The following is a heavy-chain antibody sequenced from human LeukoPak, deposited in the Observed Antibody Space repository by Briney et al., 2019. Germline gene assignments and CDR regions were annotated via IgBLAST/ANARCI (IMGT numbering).Heavy chain of an antibody. J-gene: IGHJ6*04. D-gene: IGHD3-9*01. Sequence: SQTLSLTCAVSGGSISSDSYSWTWIRQSPPKGLEWIGYVYHRGSAYYNPSFESRVTMSADRSKNQFSLKLSSVTAADMAVYYCARVHYDVLTGYLGGMDVWGKGTTVTVSS. V-gene: IGHV4-30-2*06. CDR2: VYHRGSA. CDR3: ARVHYDVLTGYLGGMDV. CDR1: GGSISSDSYS.